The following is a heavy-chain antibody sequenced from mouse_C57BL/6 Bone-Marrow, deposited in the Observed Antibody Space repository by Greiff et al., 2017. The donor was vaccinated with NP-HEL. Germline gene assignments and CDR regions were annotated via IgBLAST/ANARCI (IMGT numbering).Heavy chain of an antibody. Sequence: QVQLQQPGAELVKPGASVKMSCKASGYTFTSYWITWVKQRPGQGLEWIGDIYPGSGSTNYNEKFKSKATLTVDTSSSTAYMQLSSLTSEDSAVYDCARGGKNSYGSHFAYWGQGTLVTVSA. J-gene: IGHJ3*01. CDR2: IYPGSGST. CDR1: GYTFTSYW. V-gene: IGHV1-55*01. D-gene: IGHD1-1*02. CDR3: ARGGKNSYGSHFAY.